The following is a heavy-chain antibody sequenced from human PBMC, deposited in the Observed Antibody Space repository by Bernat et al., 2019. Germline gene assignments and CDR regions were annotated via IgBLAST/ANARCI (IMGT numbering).Heavy chain of an antibody. CDR1: GFTFSSYA. CDR3: ARAPEWEPGYYYGMDV. J-gene: IGHJ6*02. V-gene: IGHV3-30*07. D-gene: IGHD1-26*01. Sequence: VQLVESGGGLVQPGRSLRLSCAASGFTFSSYAMHWVRQAPGKGLEWVAVISYDGSNKYYADSVKGRFTISRDNAKNSLYLQMNSLRAEDTAVYYCARAPEWEPGYYYGMDVWGQGTTVTVSS. CDR2: ISYDGSNK.